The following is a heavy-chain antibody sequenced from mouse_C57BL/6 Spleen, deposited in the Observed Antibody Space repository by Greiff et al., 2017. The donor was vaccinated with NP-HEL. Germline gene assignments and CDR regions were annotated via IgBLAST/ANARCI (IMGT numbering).Heavy chain of an antibody. J-gene: IGHJ3*01. Sequence: QVQLQQSGAELVRPGASVKLSCKASGYTFTDYYINWVKQRPGQGLEWIARIYPGSGNTYYNEKFKGKATLTAEKSSSTAYMQLSSLTSEDSAVYFCARSPNYDYGGSAWFAYWGQGTLVTVSA. CDR3: ARSPNYDYGGSAWFAY. D-gene: IGHD2-4*01. V-gene: IGHV1-76*01. CDR1: GYTFTDYY. CDR2: IYPGSGNT.